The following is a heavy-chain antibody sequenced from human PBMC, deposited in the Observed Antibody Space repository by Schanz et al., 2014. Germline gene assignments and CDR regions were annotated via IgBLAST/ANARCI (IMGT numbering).Heavy chain of an antibody. CDR3: AKSYDTSGYSGFDY. D-gene: IGHD3-22*01. J-gene: IGHJ4*02. CDR1: GFIFSNFA. Sequence: VQLVESGGGVVQPGGSLRLSCAASGFIFSNFAMEWVRQAPGKGLEWVSSISAGGTNTYYADSVKGRFTLSRDNSKNTLYLQMNSLIVEDTAVYYCAKSYDTSGYSGFDYWGQGTLVTVSS. V-gene: IGHV3-23*04. CDR2: ISAGGTNT.